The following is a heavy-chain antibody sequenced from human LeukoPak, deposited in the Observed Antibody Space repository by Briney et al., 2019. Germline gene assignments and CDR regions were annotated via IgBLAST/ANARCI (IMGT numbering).Heavy chain of an antibody. D-gene: IGHD3-10*01. V-gene: IGHV3-33*01. Sequence: GGSLRLSCAASGLTFSSYGMHWVRQAPGKGLEWVAVIWYDGSNKYYADSVKGRFTISRDNSKNTLYLQMNSLRAEDTAVYYCAREVGYYGPYGMDVWGQGTTVTVSS. CDR1: GLTFSSYG. CDR3: AREVGYYGPYGMDV. CDR2: IWYDGSNK. J-gene: IGHJ6*02.